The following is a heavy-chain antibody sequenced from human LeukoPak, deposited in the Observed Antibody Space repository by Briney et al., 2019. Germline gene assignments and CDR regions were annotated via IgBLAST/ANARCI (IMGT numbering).Heavy chain of an antibody. V-gene: IGHV1-2*04. CDR3: ARAERGYSSLDY. CDR2: INPNSGGT. J-gene: IGHJ4*02. Sequence: ASVKVSCKASGYTFTGYYMHWVRQAPGQGLEWMGWINPNSGGTNYAQKFQGWVTMTRDTSTSTVYMELSSLRSEDTAVYYCARAERGYSSLDYWGQGTLVTVSS. CDR1: GYTFTGYY. D-gene: IGHD5-18*01.